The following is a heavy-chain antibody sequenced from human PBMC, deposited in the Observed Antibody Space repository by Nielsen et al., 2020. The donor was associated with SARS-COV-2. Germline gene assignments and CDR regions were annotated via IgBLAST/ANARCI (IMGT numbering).Heavy chain of an antibody. D-gene: IGHD3-16*01. CDR3: VRGLQVPNGLAHR. CDR1: GFTFSSYS. J-gene: IGHJ4*02. CDR2: IRSSSSTI. V-gene: IGHV3-48*04. Sequence: GGSLRLSCAASGFTFSSYSMNWVRQAPGKGLEWVSYIRSSSSTIYYADSVRGRFTISRDNAKNTLYLQMNSLRAEDTAVYYCVRGLQVPNGLAHRWGQGTLVTVSS.